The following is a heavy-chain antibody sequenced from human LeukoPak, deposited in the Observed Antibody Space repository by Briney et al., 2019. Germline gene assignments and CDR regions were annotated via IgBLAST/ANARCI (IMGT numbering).Heavy chain of an antibody. J-gene: IGHJ1*01. D-gene: IGHD1-1*01. CDR3: ARDGSPLRLEYFQH. CDR1: GGTFSSYA. CDR2: IIPIFGTA. V-gene: IGHV1-69*13. Sequence: SVKVSCKASGGTFSSYAISWVRQAPGQGLEWMGGIIPIFGTANYAQKFRGRVTITADESTSTAYMELSSLRSEDTAVYYCARDGSPLRLEYFQHWGQGTLVTVSS.